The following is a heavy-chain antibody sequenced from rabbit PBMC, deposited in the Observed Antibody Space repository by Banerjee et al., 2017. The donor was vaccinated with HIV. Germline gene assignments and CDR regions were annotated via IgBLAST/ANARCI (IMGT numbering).Heavy chain of an antibody. Sequence: QQQLEESGGGLVKPGGTLTLTCKASGIDFSSYWVNWVRQAPGKGLEWISCIAGSSSGFTYSATWAKGRFTCSKTSSTTVTLQMTSLTVADTATYFCARDTGSSFSSYGMDLWGPGTLVTVS. D-gene: IGHD8-1*01. J-gene: IGHJ6*01. CDR2: IAGSSSGFT. CDR1: GIDFSSYW. V-gene: IGHV1S45*01. CDR3: ARDTGSSFSSYGMDL.